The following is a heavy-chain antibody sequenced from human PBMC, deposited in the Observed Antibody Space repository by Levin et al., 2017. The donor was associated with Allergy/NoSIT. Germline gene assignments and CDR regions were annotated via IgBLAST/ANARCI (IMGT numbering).Heavy chain of an antibody. CDR1: GGSFGGYY. CDR3: ARGTGDWYFDL. J-gene: IGHJ2*01. CDR2: INEVGST. D-gene: IGHD7-27*01. V-gene: IGHV4-34*01. Sequence: GSLRLSCAVYGGSFGGYYWSWIRQPPGKGLEWIGEINEVGSTIYNPSLESRVTVSVDTSKNQFSLKLSSVTAADTAVYYCARGTGDWYFDLWGRGTLVTVSS.